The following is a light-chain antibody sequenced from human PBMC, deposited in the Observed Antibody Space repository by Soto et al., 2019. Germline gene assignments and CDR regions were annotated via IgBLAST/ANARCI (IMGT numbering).Light chain of an antibody. J-gene: IGKJ5*01. CDR3: QQRSVWPIT. CDR1: QTVRSN. V-gene: IGKV3-11*01. Sequence: EIVMTQSPATLSVSPGERATLSCRASQTVRSNLGWYQQKPGQSPRLLIYDASHRATGVPARFSGSGSGTDFTLTISGLEPEDFAVYYCQQRSVWPITFGQGTRLEI. CDR2: DAS.